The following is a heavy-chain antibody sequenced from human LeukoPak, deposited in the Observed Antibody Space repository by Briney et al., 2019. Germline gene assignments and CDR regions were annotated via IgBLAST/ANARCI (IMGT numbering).Heavy chain of an antibody. D-gene: IGHD5-18*01. J-gene: IGHJ4*02. V-gene: IGHV1-2*02. CDR3: ARDLYTTIFY. Sequence: GASVKVSCRPSGNTFSGDYIHWVRQAPGQGREWMGCINPKSGGTTYTQKFQGRVTLTRDTSMSTVYMELSSLRSDDTAVYYCARDLYTTIFYWGQGTPVTVSS. CDR2: INPKSGGT. CDR1: GNTFSGDY.